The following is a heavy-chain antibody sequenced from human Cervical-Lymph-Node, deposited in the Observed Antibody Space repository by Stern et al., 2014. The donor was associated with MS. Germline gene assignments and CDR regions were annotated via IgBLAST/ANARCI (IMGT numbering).Heavy chain of an antibody. Sequence: QVQLVQSGAEVKKPGASVQVSCKASGDTFSSLDISWVRQAPGQGPEWLGGITPMIGTANIAQKFHGRVTFTADESTSTDYMDLSSLSSVDTAVYYCARHQGGIAASWGQGTLVTVSS. CDR2: ITPMIGTA. CDR3: ARHQGGIAAS. V-gene: IGHV1-69*01. D-gene: IGHD6-13*01. J-gene: IGHJ5*02. CDR1: GDTFSSLD.